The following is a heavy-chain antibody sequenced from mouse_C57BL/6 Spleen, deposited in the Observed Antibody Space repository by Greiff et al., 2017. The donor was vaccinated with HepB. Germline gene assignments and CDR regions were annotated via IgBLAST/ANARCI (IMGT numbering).Heavy chain of an antibody. CDR2: ISYSGST. J-gene: IGHJ2*01. CDR1: GYSITSGYG. V-gene: IGHV3-2*02. Sequence: EVQLQQSGPGLVKPSQSLSLTCTVTGYSITSGYGWNWIRQFPGNKLEWMGYISYSGSTNYNPSLKSRISITRDTSKNQCFLQLNSVTTEDPATYYCARTARIKYWGQGTTLTVSS. CDR3: ARTARIKY. D-gene: IGHD1-2*01.